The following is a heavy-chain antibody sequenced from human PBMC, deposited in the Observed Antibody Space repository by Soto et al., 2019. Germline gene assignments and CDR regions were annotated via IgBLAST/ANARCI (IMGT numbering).Heavy chain of an antibody. Sequence: EVRLVESGGGLVQPGGSLRLSCAASGFTFSSYSMNWVRQAPGKWLEWLSYISSSISTMHYADSVKGRFTISRDNAKNSLYLQINSLRDEDTAVYYCAREVRDTAVADFDYWGQGTLVTVSS. CDR3: AREVRDTAVADFDY. V-gene: IGHV3-48*02. D-gene: IGHD5-18*01. CDR1: GFTFSSYS. J-gene: IGHJ4*02. CDR2: ISSSISTM.